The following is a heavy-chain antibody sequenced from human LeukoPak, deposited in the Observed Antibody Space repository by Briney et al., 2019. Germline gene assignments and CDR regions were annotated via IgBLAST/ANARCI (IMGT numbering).Heavy chain of an antibody. J-gene: IGHJ5*02. CDR2: INKDGSKK. D-gene: IGHD2-2*01. CDR1: GFAFSRYW. Sequence: PGGSLRLSCAASGFAFSRYWMNWVRQAPGKGLEWVANINKDGSKKYYVDSVKGRFTISRDNAKNSLYLQMNSLRAEDTAVYYCAKEGLRYCSSTSCWWFDPWGQGTLVTVSS. V-gene: IGHV3-7*01. CDR3: AKEGLRYCSSTSCWWFDP.